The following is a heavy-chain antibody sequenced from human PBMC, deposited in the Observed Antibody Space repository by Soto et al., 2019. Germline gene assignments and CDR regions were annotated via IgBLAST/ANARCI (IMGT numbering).Heavy chain of an antibody. V-gene: IGHV1-69*02. CDR2: IIPILGIA. Sequence: QVQLVQSGAEVKKPGYSVKVSCKASGGTFSSYTISWVRQAPGQGLEWMGRIIPILGIANYAQKFQGRVTITADKSTSTAYMELSSLRSEDTAVYYCARVSGLGAVAGSSDYWGQGTLVTVSS. D-gene: IGHD6-19*01. CDR3: ARVSGLGAVAGSSDY. CDR1: GGTFSSYT. J-gene: IGHJ4*02.